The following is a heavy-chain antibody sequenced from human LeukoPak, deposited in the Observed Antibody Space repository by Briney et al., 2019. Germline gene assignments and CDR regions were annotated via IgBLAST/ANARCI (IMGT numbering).Heavy chain of an antibody. J-gene: IGHJ4*02. Sequence: ASVKVSCKASGYTFTSYDINWVRQATGQGLEWMGWMNPNSGNTGYAQKFQGRVTMTRNTSISTAYMELSGLRSEDTAVYYCARGSRGITFGGVIVTYWGQGTLVTVSS. CDR1: GYTFTSYD. CDR3: ARGSRGITFGGVIVTY. D-gene: IGHD3-16*02. V-gene: IGHV1-8*01. CDR2: MNPNSGNT.